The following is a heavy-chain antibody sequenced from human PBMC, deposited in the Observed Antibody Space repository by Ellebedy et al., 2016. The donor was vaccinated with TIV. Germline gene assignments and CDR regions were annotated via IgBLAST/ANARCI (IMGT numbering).Heavy chain of an antibody. D-gene: IGHD4-23*01. J-gene: IGHJ2*01. CDR1: GYSFTSYW. V-gene: IGHV5-51*01. CDR2: VYPGDSDT. CDR3: ARRGGNVWYFDL. Sequence: GGSLRLXXEGSGYSFTSYWIGWVRQMPGKGLEWMGLVYPGDSDTIYSPSFQGQVSISVDTSISTAYLQWSSLKASDTAMYYCARRGGNVWYFDLWGRGTLVTVSS.